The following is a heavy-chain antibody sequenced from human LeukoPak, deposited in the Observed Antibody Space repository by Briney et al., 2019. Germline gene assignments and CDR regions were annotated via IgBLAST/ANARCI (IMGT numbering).Heavy chain of an antibody. Sequence: GGSLRLSCAASGFTFNYFSVNWVRQAPGKGLGWVSYISSSSNTIYYADSVEGRFTISRDNARNSLYLQMNSLRDEDTAVYYCARDRDHSNNWYIFLDYWGQGTLDTVSS. D-gene: IGHD6-13*01. CDR2: ISSSSNTI. J-gene: IGHJ4*02. CDR1: GFTFNYFS. CDR3: ARDRDHSNNWYIFLDY. V-gene: IGHV3-48*02.